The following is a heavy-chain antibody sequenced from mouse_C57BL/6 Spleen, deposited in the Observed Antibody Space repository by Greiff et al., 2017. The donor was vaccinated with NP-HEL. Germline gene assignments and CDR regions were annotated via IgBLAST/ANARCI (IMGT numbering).Heavy chain of an antibody. CDR1: GYSFTDYN. V-gene: IGHV1-39*01. CDR2: INPNYGTT. CDR3: AREDYYGSSYKYFDV. D-gene: IGHD1-1*01. J-gene: IGHJ1*03. Sequence: VQLKESGPELVKPGASVKISCKASGYSFTDYNMNWVKQSNGKSLEWIGVINPNYGTTSYNQKFKGKATLTVDQSSSTAYMQLNSLTSEDSAVYYCAREDYYGSSYKYFDVWGTGTTVTVSS.